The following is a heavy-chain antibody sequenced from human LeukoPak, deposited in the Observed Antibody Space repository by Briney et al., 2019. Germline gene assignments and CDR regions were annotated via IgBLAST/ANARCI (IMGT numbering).Heavy chain of an antibody. J-gene: IGHJ4*02. CDR3: AKGVEVFRGFEY. CDR2: ISGSGGSK. CDR1: GFTFSNYA. Sequence: GGSLRLSCAASGFTFSNYAVSWLRQAPGKGLEWVSSISGSGGSKYYADSVKGRFTISRDNPKDTLYLQMNSLRAEDTALYYCAKGVEVFRGFEYWGQGTLITVSS. V-gene: IGHV3-23*01. D-gene: IGHD5-24*01.